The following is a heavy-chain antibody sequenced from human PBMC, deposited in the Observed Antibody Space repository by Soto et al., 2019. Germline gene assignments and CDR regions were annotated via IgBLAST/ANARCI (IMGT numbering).Heavy chain of an antibody. J-gene: IGHJ6*02. CDR1: GFSFSDYY. D-gene: IGHD3-16*01. V-gene: IGHV3-11*01. Sequence: QVQLVESGGALVKPGGSLRLSCAASGFSFSDYYMNWIRQAPGKGLEWVSYISSSSSMIYYADSVKGRFTISRDNTKNTLYLQKKNMRAEDTAVYYCGREGEYGNDDVACGMDVWGQGTT. CDR3: GREGEYGNDDVACGMDV. CDR2: ISSSSSMI.